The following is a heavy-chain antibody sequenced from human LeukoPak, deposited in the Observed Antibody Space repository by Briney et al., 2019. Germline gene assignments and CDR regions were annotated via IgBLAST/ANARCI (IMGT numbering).Heavy chain of an antibody. CDR3: ARERPWFGELLYAFAI. D-gene: IGHD3-10*01. J-gene: IGHJ3*02. CDR1: GGSVSSGSYY. Sequence: SETLSLTCTVSGGSVSSGSYYWSWIRQPPGKGLEWIGYIYYSGSTNYNPSLKSRVTISVDTSKNQFSLKLSSVTAADTAVYYCARERPWFGELLYAFAIWGQGTMVTVSS. CDR2: IYYSGST. V-gene: IGHV4-61*01.